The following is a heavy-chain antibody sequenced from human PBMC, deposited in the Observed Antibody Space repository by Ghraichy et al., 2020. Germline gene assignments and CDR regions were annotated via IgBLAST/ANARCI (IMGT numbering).Heavy chain of an antibody. CDR1: GYTFTGYY. D-gene: IGHD6-13*01. CDR2: INPNSGGT. J-gene: IGHJ6*03. Sequence: ASVKVSCKASGYTFTGYYMHWVRQAPGQGLEWMGRINPNSGGTNYAQKFQGRVTMTRDTSISTAYMELSRLRSDDTAVYYCARGSSSWYSYSNPLRPNYYYYMDVWGKGTTVTVSS. CDR3: ARGSSSWYSYSNPLRPNYYYYMDV. V-gene: IGHV1-2*06.